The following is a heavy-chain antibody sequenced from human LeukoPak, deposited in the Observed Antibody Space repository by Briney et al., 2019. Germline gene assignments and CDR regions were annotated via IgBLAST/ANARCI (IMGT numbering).Heavy chain of an antibody. D-gene: IGHD2-21*01. CDR3: VRRVSAFFYGMDV. CDR2: IDYTGSS. CDR1: GNSISSYY. V-gene: IGHV4-59*01. Sequence: SETLSLTCTVSGNSISSYYWNWIRQPPGKGLEWIGYIDYTGSSNYNPSLKSRVSISVDTSKNQLSLKLSSVTAADTAVYYCVRRVSAFFYGMDVWGQGTTVTVSS. J-gene: IGHJ6*02.